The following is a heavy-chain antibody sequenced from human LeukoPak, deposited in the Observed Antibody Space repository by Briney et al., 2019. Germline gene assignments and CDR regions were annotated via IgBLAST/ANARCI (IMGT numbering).Heavy chain of an antibody. V-gene: IGHV3-33*01. CDR2: IWYDGSNK. CDR1: GFTFSSYG. J-gene: IGHJ6*02. Sequence: GSLRLSCAASGFTFSSYGMHWVRQAPGKGLEWVAVIWYDGSNKYYADSVKGRFTISRDNSKNTLCLQMNSLRAEDTAVYYCARGSDSRVYYYGMDVWGQGTTVTVSS. D-gene: IGHD1-26*01. CDR3: ARGSDSRVYYYGMDV.